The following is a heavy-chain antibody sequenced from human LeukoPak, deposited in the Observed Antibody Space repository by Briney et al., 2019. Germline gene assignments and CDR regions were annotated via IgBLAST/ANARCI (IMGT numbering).Heavy chain of an antibody. V-gene: IGHV1-24*01. D-gene: IGHD3-3*01. J-gene: IGHJ4*02. CDR1: GYTLTELS. Sequence: ASVKVSCKVSGYTLTELSMHWVRQAPGKGLEWMGGFDPEDGETIHAQKFQGRVTMTEDTSTDTAYMELSSLRSEDTAVYYCATGPPFSATPFDYWGQGTLVTVSS. CDR3: ATGPPFSATPFDY. CDR2: FDPEDGET.